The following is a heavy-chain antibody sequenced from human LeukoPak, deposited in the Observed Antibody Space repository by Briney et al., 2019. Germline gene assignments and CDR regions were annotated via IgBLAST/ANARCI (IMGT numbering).Heavy chain of an antibody. V-gene: IGHV3-30*18. CDR2: ISYDGSNK. J-gene: IGHJ6*02. Sequence: GGSLRLSCAASGFTFSSYGMHWVRQAPGKGLEWVAVISYDGSNKYYADSVKGRFTISRDNSKNTLYLQMNSLRAEDTAVYYCAKAPNSPLLWFGEPRYYYYGMDVWGQGTTVTVSS. CDR3: AKAPNSPLLWFGEPRYYYYGMDV. CDR1: GFTFSSYG. D-gene: IGHD3-10*01.